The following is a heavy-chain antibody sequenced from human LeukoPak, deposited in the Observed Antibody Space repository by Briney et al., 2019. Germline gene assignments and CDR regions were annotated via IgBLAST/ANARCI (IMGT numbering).Heavy chain of an antibody. CDR1: GFTFSSYG. CDR2: ISGSGGST. CDR3: ANGRDGYNYDYFDY. Sequence: PGGTLRLSCAASGFTFSSYGMSWVRQAPGKGLEWVSAISGSGGSTYYADSVKGRFTISRDNAKNSLYLQMNSLRAEDTALYYCANGRDGYNYDYFDYWGQGTLVTVSS. J-gene: IGHJ4*02. V-gene: IGHV3-23*01. D-gene: IGHD5-24*01.